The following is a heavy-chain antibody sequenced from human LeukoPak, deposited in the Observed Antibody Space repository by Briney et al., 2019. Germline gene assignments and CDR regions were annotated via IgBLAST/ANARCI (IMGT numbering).Heavy chain of an antibody. CDR2: INHRGDT. D-gene: IGHD1-1*01. CDR1: GGSFSRFY. V-gene: IGHV4-34*01. CDR3: ARGPTISETGYFDY. Sequence: SETLSLTCAVCGGSFSRFYWSWIRRSPGKGLEWIAEINHRGDTNYNPSVKSRVTISVDTSKNQFSLKVTSLTAADTAVYFCARGPTISETGYFDYWGQGTLVTVSS. J-gene: IGHJ4*03.